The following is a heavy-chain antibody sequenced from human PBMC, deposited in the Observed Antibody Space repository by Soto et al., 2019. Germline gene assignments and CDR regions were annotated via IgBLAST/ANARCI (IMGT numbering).Heavy chain of an antibody. Sequence: SETLSLTCTVSGGSVTNSSYYWGWIRQSPGKGLEWIGSVYYRGRSYSKSSVKSRVTISVDTSKNQFSLNLNSVTASDTAVYYCARDSTRRGACDVWGQGTMVTVSS. D-gene: IGHD2-2*01. CDR2: VYYRGRS. J-gene: IGHJ3*01. CDR3: ARDSTRRGACDV. CDR1: GGSVTNSSYY. V-gene: IGHV4-39*02.